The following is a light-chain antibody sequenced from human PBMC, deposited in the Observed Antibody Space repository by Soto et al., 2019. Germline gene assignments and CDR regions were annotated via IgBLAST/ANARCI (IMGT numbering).Light chain of an antibody. J-gene: IGLJ2*01. Sequence: QSVLTQPPSASGTPGQRVTISCSGSSSNIGSNYVYWYQQLPGTAPKLLIYRNNQRPSGVPDRFSGSKSGTSASLAISGLRSEDEAEYYCAAWDDSLSVVFGGGTKRTVL. CDR1: SSNIGSNY. CDR3: AAWDDSLSVV. CDR2: RNN. V-gene: IGLV1-47*01.